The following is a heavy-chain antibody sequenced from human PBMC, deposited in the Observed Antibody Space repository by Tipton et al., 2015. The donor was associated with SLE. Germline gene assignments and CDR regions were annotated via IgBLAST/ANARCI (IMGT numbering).Heavy chain of an antibody. J-gene: IGHJ1*01. Sequence: TLSLTCTVSGGSISSSSYYWGWIRQPPGKGLEWIGSIYYSGSTYYNPSLKSRVTISVDTSKNQFSLKLSSVTAADTAVYYCARGTRSGRGFQHWGQGTLVTVSS. CDR1: GGSISSSSYY. CDR2: IYYSGST. D-gene: IGHD3-10*01. CDR3: ARGTRSGRGFQH. V-gene: IGHV4-39*07.